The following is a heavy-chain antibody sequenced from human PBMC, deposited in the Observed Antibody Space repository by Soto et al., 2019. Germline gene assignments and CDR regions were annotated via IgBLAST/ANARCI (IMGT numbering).Heavy chain of an antibody. J-gene: IGHJ4*02. V-gene: IGHV3-30*18. CDR1: GFTFSSYG. Sequence: QVQLVDSGGGVVQPGRSLRLSCAASGFTFSSYGMHWVRQAPGKGLEWVAVISYDGSNKFYADSVKGRFTISRDNSKNTLYLQMNSLRPEDTAVYYCAKGGGSGSIPGSYWGQGTLVTVSS. D-gene: IGHD3-10*01. CDR3: AKGGGSGSIPGSY. CDR2: ISYDGSNK.